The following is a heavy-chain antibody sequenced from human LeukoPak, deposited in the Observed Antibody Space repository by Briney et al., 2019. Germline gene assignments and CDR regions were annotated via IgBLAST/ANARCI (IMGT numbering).Heavy chain of an antibody. CDR3: AREPWGTVRLDP. CDR1: GYTFTGYY. CDR2: INPNSGGT. Sequence: ASVKVSCKASGYTFTGYYMHWVRQAPGQGLEWMGWINPNSGGTNYAQKFQGRVTMTRDTSISTAYMELSRLRSDDTAVYYCAREPWGTVRLDPWGQGTLVTVSS. V-gene: IGHV1-2*02. J-gene: IGHJ5*02. D-gene: IGHD3-16*01.